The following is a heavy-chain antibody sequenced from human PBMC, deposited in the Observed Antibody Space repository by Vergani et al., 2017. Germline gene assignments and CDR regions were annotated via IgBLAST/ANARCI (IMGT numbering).Heavy chain of an antibody. CDR2: ISGSGGST. Sequence: VQLVESGGGVVQPGRSLRLSCAASGFTFSSYAMSWVRQAPGKGLEWVSAISGSGGSTYYADSVKGRFTISRDNSKNTLYLQMNSLRAEDTAVYYCARSVLGRAFGELLRPGGSGGSYRGMDVWGQGTTVTVSS. CDR1: GFTFSSYA. D-gene: IGHD3-10*01. J-gene: IGHJ6*02. V-gene: IGHV3-23*04. CDR3: ARSVLGRAFGELLRPGGSGGSYRGMDV.